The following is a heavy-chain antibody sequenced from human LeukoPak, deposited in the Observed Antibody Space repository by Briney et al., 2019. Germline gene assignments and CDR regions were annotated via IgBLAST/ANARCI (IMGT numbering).Heavy chain of an antibody. D-gene: IGHD3-3*01. Sequence: SETLSLTCTVSGGSISSYYWSWIRQPAGKGLEWIGRIYTSGSTNYNPSLKSRVTMSVDTSKNQFSLKLSSVTAADTAVYYCAREIFRNDFCSGYRYFDYWGQGTLVTVSS. J-gene: IGHJ4*02. CDR2: IYTSGST. V-gene: IGHV4-4*07. CDR3: AREIFRNDFCSGYRYFDY. CDR1: GGSISSYY.